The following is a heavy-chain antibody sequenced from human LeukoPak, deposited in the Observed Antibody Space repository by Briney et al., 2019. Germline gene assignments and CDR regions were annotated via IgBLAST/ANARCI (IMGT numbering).Heavy chain of an antibody. J-gene: IGHJ4*02. Sequence: MPGGSLRLSCAASGFTFSSYSMNWVRQAPGKGLEWVSSISSSSSYIYYADSVKGRFTISRDNAKNSLYLQMNSLRAEDTAVYYCARDHGGYYYDSSGYYSTGAIFDYWGQGTLVTVSS. D-gene: IGHD3-22*01. CDR3: ARDHGGYYYDSSGYYSTGAIFDY. CDR2: ISSSSSYI. V-gene: IGHV3-21*01. CDR1: GFTFSSYS.